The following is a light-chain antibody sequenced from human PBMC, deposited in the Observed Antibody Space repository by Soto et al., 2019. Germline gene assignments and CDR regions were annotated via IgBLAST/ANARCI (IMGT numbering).Light chain of an antibody. CDR3: SSYTSSSHYV. CDR2: DVS. J-gene: IGLJ1*01. Sequence: QSALTQPASVSGSPGQSITISCTGTSSDVGGYNYVSWYQQHPGKAPKLMIYDVSNRPSGVSNRFSGSKSGNTASLTISGLQAEDAADYYCSSYTSSSHYVFGTGTKVTVL. V-gene: IGLV2-14*01. CDR1: SSDVGGYNY.